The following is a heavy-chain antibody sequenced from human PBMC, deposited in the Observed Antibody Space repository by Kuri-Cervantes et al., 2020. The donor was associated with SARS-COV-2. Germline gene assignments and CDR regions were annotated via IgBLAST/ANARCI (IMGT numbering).Heavy chain of an antibody. V-gene: IGHV3-21*01. CDR1: GFTFRGYS. D-gene: IGHD3-3*01. CDR2: ISSRSDYI. Sequence: GESLKISCAASGFTFRGYSMIWVRQAPGKGLEWVSSISSRSDYIYYADSMKGRFTISRDNAKSSLFLQLTSLRAEDTAVYYCARDGFWSGYYMDYYYYYMDVWGKGTTVTVSS. J-gene: IGHJ6*03. CDR3: ARDGFWSGYYMDYYYYYMDV.